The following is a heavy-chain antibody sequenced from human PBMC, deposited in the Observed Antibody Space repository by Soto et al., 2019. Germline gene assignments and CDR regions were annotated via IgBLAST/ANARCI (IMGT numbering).Heavy chain of an antibody. V-gene: IGHV1-18*04. CDR2: ISACNGNT. CDR1: CCTFTSYG. D-gene: IGHD2-21*01. Sequence: GSCCAACCTFTSYGIIWGRQTTGQGREWMGWISACNGNTNYAQKLHGRVTMRTDTSRGTAYMELRSLRSDAKAVYCRAREGDGVVPSCMDVWGKGTRVTMSS. CDR3: AREGDGVVPSCMDV. J-gene: IGHJ6*04.